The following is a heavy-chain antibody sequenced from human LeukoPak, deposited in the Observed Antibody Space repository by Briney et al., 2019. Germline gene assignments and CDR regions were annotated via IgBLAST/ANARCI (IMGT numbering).Heavy chain of an antibody. CDR1: GFTFSSHW. CDR2: IKEDGSEI. J-gene: IGHJ3*01. CDR3: ARVGDFWNGYTNHDAFDV. Sequence: GGSLRLSCAASGFTFSSHWMSWVRQAPGKGLESVVNIKEDGSEIYYVDSVKGRFTISRDNAKNSLYLQMNSLRAEDTAVYYCARVGDFWNGYTNHDAFDVWGQGTMVTVSS. D-gene: IGHD3-3*01. V-gene: IGHV3-7*01.